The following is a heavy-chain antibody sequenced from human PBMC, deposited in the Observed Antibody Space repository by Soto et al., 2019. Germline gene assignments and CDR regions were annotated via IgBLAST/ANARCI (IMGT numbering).Heavy chain of an antibody. CDR2: IYSGGST. Sequence: EVQLVESGGGLVQPGGSLRLSCAASGFTVSSNYMSWVRQAPGKGLEWVSVIYSGGSTYYADSVKGRFTISRDNSKNTLYLQMNSLRAEDTAVYYCAFYYDILTGPGLDSFDIWGQGTMVTVS. V-gene: IGHV3-66*01. D-gene: IGHD3-9*01. J-gene: IGHJ3*02. CDR3: AFYYDILTGPGLDSFDI. CDR1: GFTVSSNY.